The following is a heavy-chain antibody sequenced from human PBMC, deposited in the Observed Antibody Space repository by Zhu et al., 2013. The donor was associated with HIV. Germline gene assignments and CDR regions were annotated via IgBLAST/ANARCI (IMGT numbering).Heavy chain of an antibody. J-gene: IGHJ6*02. D-gene: IGHD3-22*01. CDR2: IIPIFGTA. CDR3: ARPYYYDSSGYSYYYYGMDV. V-gene: IGHV1-69*06. CDR1: GGTLSSYA. Sequence: QVQLVQSGAEVKKPGSSVKVSCKASGGTLSSYAISWVRQAPGQGLEWMGGIIPIFGTANYAQKFQGRVTITADKSTSTAYMELSSLRSEDTAVYYCARPYYYDSSGYSYYYYGMDVWGQGTTVTVSS.